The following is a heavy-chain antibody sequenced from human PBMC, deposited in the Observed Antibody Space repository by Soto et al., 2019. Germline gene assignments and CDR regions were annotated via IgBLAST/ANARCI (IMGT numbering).Heavy chain of an antibody. J-gene: IGHJ4*02. V-gene: IGHV3-9*01. CDR2: ISWNSNTI. CDR3: AKDTGPN. CDR1: GFTFDSYA. Sequence: GGSLRLSCAASGFTFDSYAMHWVRQAPGKGLEWVSGISWNSNTIAYADSVKGRFTISRDNAKNSLYLQMNSLRAEDTAFYYCAKDTGPNWGQGTLVTVSS.